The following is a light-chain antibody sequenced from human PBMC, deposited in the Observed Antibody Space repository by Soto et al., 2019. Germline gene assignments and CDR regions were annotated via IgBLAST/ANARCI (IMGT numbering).Light chain of an antibody. Sequence: QSVLTQPPSASESPGQSVTISCTGTSSDVGAYNYVSWYQQYPGKAPKLMIYEVTKRPSGVPDRFSGSKSGNTASLTVSGLQAEDEADYYCTSYVGNDIWVFGGGTKLTVL. CDR1: SSDVGAYNY. J-gene: IGLJ3*02. V-gene: IGLV2-8*01. CDR2: EVT. CDR3: TSYVGNDIWV.